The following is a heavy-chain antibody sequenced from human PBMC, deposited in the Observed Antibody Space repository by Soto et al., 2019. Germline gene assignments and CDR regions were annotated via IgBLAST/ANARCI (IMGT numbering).Heavy chain of an antibody. D-gene: IGHD3-22*01. CDR1: GGTFSGYA. J-gene: IGHJ5*02. Sequence: SVKVSCKASGGTFSGYAISWVRQAPGQGLEWMGGIIPIFGTANYAQKFQGRVTITADESTSTAYMELSSLRSEDTAVYYCARVPYDSSGYYYRGNNWFDPWGQGTLVTVSS. CDR3: ARVPYDSSGYYYRGNNWFDP. V-gene: IGHV1-69*13. CDR2: IIPIFGTA.